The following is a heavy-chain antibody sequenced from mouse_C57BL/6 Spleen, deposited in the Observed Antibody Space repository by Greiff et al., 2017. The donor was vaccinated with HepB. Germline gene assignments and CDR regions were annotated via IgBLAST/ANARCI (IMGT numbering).Heavy chain of an antibody. J-gene: IGHJ2*01. Sequence: VQLQQSGAELARPGASVKLSCKASGYTFTSYGISWVKQRTGQGLEWIGEIYPRSGNTYYNEKFKGKATLTADKSSSTAYMELRSLTSEDSAVYFCARGGGLRRTNYFDYWGQGTTLTVSS. V-gene: IGHV1-81*01. CDR2: IYPRSGNT. CDR3: ARGGGLRRTNYFDY. CDR1: GYTFTSYG. D-gene: IGHD2-4*01.